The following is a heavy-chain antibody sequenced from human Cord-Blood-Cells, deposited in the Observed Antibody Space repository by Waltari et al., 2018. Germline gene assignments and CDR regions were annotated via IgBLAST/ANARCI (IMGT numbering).Heavy chain of an antibody. J-gene: IGHJ4*02. CDR1: GFPFRSYG. V-gene: IGHV3-33*01. Sequence: QVQLVESGGGVVQPGRPLSLSWAGSGFPFRSYGMHWVRQAPGKGLEWVAVIWYDGSNKYYADSVKGRFTISRDNSKNTLYLQMNSLRAEDTAVYYCAREEDDYGDFDYWGQGTLVTVSS. D-gene: IGHD4-17*01. CDR2: IWYDGSNK. CDR3: AREEDDYGDFDY.